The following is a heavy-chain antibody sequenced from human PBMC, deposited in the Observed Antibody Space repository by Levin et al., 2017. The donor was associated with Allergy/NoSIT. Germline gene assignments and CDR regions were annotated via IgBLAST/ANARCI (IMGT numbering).Heavy chain of an antibody. CDR1: GYTFTNYG. V-gene: IGHV1-18*01. CDR3: ARDRITILGGDY. Sequence: PEASVKVSCKASGYTFTNYGISWVRQAPGQGLEWMGWISGYNGNTHYAQKVQGRVTMTMDTSTTTAYMELGSLTSDDTAVYYCARDRITILGGDYWGQGTLVTVSS. D-gene: IGHD3-9*01. J-gene: IGHJ4*02. CDR2: ISGYNGNT.